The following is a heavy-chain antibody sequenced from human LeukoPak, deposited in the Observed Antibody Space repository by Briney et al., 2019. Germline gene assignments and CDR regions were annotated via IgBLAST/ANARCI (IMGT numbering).Heavy chain of an antibody. V-gene: IGHV1-69*13. CDR2: IIPIFGTA. D-gene: IGHD3-9*01. CDR1: GGTFSSYA. J-gene: IGHJ4*02. Sequence: GDTVKVSCKASGGTFSSYAISWVLQAPGQGLAWIGGIIPIFGTANYAQKFQGRVTITADESTSTAYMELSSLRSEDTAVFFKQKTAYEILTGYLFDYWGQGTLVTVSS. CDR3: QKTAYEILTGYLFDY.